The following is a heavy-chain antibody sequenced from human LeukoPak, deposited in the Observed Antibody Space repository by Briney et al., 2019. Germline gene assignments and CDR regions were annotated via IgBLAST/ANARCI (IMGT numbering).Heavy chain of an antibody. CDR3: ARQVGATEGWFDP. Sequence: GESLKIPCKGSGYSFTSYWIGWMRQMPGKGLEWMGNIYPGDSDTRYSPSFQGQVTISADKSISTAYLQWSSLKASDTAMYYCARQVGATEGWFDPWGQGTLVTVSS. J-gene: IGHJ5*02. V-gene: IGHV5-51*01. CDR2: IYPGDSDT. D-gene: IGHD1-26*01. CDR1: GYSFTSYW.